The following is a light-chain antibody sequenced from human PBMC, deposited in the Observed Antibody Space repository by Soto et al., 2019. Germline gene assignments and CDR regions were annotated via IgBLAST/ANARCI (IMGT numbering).Light chain of an antibody. J-gene: IGLJ1*01. V-gene: IGLV1-40*01. CDR1: SSNIGAGYE. CDR3: QSYDPRLSAFSV. Sequence: QPVLTQPPSVSGAPGQRVTISCIGSSSNIGAGYEVHWYQQLPGTPPKLLIYDSINRPLGVSGRFSGSESGTSASLAITGLQTEDEATYDCQSYDPRLSAFSVFGTGTKLTVL. CDR2: DSI.